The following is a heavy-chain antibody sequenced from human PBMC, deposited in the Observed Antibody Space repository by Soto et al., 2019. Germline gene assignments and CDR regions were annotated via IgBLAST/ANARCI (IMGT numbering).Heavy chain of an antibody. D-gene: IGHD5-12*01. CDR2: IYWDDDK. CDR3: ALSVDGYNFGPSNWFDP. Sequence: GPTLVNPTQTLTLTCTFSGFSLSTSGVGVGWIRQPPGKALEWLALIYWDDDKRYSPSLKSRLTITKDTSKNQVVLTMTNMDPVDTATYYCALSVDGYNFGPSNWFDPWGQGTLVTVSS. CDR1: GFSLSTSGVG. V-gene: IGHV2-5*02. J-gene: IGHJ5*02.